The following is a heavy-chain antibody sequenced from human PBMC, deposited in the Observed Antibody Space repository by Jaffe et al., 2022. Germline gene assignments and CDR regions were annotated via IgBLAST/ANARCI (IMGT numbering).Heavy chain of an antibody. Sequence: EVQLVESGGGLVQPGGSLRLSCAASGFTVSSNYMSWVRQAPGKGLEWVSVIYSGGSTYYADSVKGRFTISRDNSKNTLYLQMNSLRAEDTAVYYCASLFDWRSPHYYYYYMDVWGKGTTVTVSS. CDR2: IYSGGST. CDR1: GFTVSSNY. V-gene: IGHV3-66*02. J-gene: IGHJ6*03. CDR3: ASLFDWRSPHYYYYYMDV. D-gene: IGHD3-9*01.